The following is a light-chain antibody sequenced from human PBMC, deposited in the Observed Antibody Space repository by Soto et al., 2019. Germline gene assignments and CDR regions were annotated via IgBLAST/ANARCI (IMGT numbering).Light chain of an antibody. J-gene: IGKJ1*01. Sequence: EIVLTQSPGPLSLSPGARATLSCSASQTVSSNFLAWYQQRPAQAPRLLIHGASTRATGITDRFSGSVSGTDFTLIISGLEPEDFAVYYCQQDGTSPATLGQGTKVERK. CDR2: GAS. CDR3: QQDGTSPAT. CDR1: QTVSSNF. V-gene: IGKV3-20*01.